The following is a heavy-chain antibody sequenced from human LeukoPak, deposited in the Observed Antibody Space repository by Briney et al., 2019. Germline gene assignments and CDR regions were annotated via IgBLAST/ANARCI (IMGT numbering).Heavy chain of an antibody. J-gene: IGHJ4*02. CDR1: GFIFSNYW. Sequence: GGSLRLSCAASGFIFSNYWMSWVRQAPGKGLEWVANIKQDGSEKYYVDSVKGRFTISRDNAKNSLYLQMNSLRAEDTAVYYCARAKYSGYEAFDYWGQGTLVTVSS. D-gene: IGHD5-12*01. V-gene: IGHV3-7*01. CDR2: IKQDGSEK. CDR3: ARAKYSGYEAFDY.